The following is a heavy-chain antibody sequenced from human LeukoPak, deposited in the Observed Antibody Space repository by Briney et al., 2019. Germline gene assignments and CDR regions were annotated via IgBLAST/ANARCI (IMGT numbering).Heavy chain of an antibody. D-gene: IGHD3-10*02. V-gene: IGHV3-48*03. CDR3: AELGITMIGGV. J-gene: IGHJ6*04. CDR1: GFTFSSYE. CDR2: ISSSGSTI. Sequence: PGGSLRLSCAASGFTFSSYEMNWVRHAPGKGLEWVSYISSSGSTIYYADSVKGRFTISRDNAKNSLYLQMNSLRAEETAVYYCAELGITMIGGVWGKGTTVTISS.